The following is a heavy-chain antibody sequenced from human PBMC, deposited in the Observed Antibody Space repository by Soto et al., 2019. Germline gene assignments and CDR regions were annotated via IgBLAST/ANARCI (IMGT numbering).Heavy chain of an antibody. CDR1: GFTFSSYS. CDR3: ARGSGSYFLGLDY. V-gene: IGHV3-21*01. J-gene: IGHJ4*02. CDR2: ISSSSSYI. D-gene: IGHD1-26*01. Sequence: EVQLVESGGGLVKPGGSLRLSCAASGFTFSSYSMNWVRQAPGKGLEWVSSISSSSSYIYYADSVKGRFTISRDNAKNSLYLQMNSLRAEDTAVYYCARGSGSYFLGLDYWGQGTLVTVSS.